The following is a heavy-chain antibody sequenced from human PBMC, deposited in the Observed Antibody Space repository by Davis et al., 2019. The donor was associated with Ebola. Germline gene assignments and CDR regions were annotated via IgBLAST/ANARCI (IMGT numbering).Heavy chain of an antibody. D-gene: IGHD2-2*01. CDR3: ARVWVVPAAPNWFDP. Sequence: SVKVSCKASGGTFSSYAISWVRQAPGQGLEWMGGIIPIFGTANYAQKLQGRVPITADESTSTAYMELSSLRSEDTAVYYCARVWVVPAAPNWFDPWGQGTLVTVSS. V-gene: IGHV1-69*13. CDR1: GGTFSSYA. CDR2: IIPIFGTA. J-gene: IGHJ5*02.